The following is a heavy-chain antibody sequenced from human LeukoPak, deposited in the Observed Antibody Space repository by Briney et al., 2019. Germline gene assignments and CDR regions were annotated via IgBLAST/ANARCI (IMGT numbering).Heavy chain of an antibody. D-gene: IGHD6-19*01. CDR1: DDSIYTNKW. J-gene: IGHJ4*02. CDR3: ASHMAVPGTRGFDD. CDR2: VSQTGTT. V-gene: IGHV4-4*02. Sequence: SSETLSLTCAVFDDSIYTNKWWSWVRPPPGKGLEWIGEVSQTGTTYYDPSLTGRITISVDRSRNQFSLTLRSATAADTGVYYCASHMAVPGTRGFDDWGQGIPVTVSS.